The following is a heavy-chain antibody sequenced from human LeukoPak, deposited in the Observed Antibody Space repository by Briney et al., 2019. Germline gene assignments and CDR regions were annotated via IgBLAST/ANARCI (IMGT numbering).Heavy chain of an antibody. J-gene: IGHJ6*02. CDR3: ARDDRLPRWYVYYYYGMDV. D-gene: IGHD6-13*01. V-gene: IGHV3-7*01. CDR2: IKQDGSEK. CDR1: GITLSNYG. Sequence: GGSLRLSCAVSGITLSNYGMTWVRQAPGKGLEWVANIKQDGSEKYYVDSVKGRFTISRDNAKNSLYLQMNSLRAEDTAVYYCARDDRLPRWYVYYYYGMDVWGQGTTVTVSS.